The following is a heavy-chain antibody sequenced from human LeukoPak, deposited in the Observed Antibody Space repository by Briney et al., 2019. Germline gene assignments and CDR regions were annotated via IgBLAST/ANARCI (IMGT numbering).Heavy chain of an antibody. Sequence: PGGSLRLSCAASGFTFSNAWMSWVRQAPGKGLEWVGRIKSKTEGGTTDYAAPVKGRFTISRDDSKNTLYLQMNSLKTEDTAVYYCTTDANYCDSDYGMDVWGQGTTVTVSS. D-gene: IGHD3-22*01. CDR3: TTDANYCDSDYGMDV. J-gene: IGHJ6*02. CDR1: GFTFSNAW. V-gene: IGHV3-15*01. CDR2: IKSKTEGGTT.